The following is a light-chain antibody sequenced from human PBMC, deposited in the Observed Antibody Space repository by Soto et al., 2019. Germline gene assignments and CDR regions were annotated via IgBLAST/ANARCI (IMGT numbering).Light chain of an antibody. V-gene: IGKV3-11*01. CDR3: QQRSNWPIT. Sequence: EIVLTQSPATLSLSPGERATLSCRASQSVGSYLAWYQQKPGQAPRLLIHDASNRATGVPARFSGSGSGTYFTLTISSLEPEDFAVYYCQQRSNWPITFGQGTRLEIK. CDR1: QSVGSY. J-gene: IGKJ5*01. CDR2: DAS.